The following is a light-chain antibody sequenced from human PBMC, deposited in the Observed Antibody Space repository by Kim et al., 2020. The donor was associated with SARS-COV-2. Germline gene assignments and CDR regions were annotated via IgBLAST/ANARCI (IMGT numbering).Light chain of an antibody. J-gene: IGLJ2*01. CDR1: SSDVGGYNY. V-gene: IGLV2-14*03. CDR3: SSYTSSSTRVV. Sequence: QSITISCTGTSSDVGGYNYVSWYQRHPGKAPNLMIYDVSNRPSGVSNRFSGSKSGNTASLTISGLQAEDGADYYCSSYTSSSTRVVFGGGTQLTVL. CDR2: DVS.